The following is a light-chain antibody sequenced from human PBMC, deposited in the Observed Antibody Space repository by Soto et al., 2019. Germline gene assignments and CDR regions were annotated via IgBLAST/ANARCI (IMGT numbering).Light chain of an antibody. CDR1: QDISNY. J-gene: IGKJ4*01. CDR2: DAS. CDR3: QQYVNLPLT. Sequence: DIQMTQSPSSLSASVGDRVTITCQASQDISNYLNWYQQKPGKAPKLLIYDASNLETGVPSRFSGSGSGTDFTFTISSLQPEDIATYYCQQYVNLPLTFGGGTNVEIK. V-gene: IGKV1-33*01.